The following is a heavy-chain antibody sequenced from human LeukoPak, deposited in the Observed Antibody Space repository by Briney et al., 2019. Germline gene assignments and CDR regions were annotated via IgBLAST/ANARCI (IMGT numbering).Heavy chain of an antibody. J-gene: IGHJ6*02. CDR3: ARDPDIVVVPAADGMDV. V-gene: IGHV3-21*01. D-gene: IGHD2-2*01. CDR2: ISSSSSYI. CDR1: GFTFSSYS. Sequence: GGSLRLSCAASGFTFSSYSMNWVRQAPGKGLEWVSSISSSSSYIYYADSVKGRFTISRDNAKNSLYLQMNSLRAEDTAVYYCARDPDIVVVPAADGMDVWGQGTTVTVSS.